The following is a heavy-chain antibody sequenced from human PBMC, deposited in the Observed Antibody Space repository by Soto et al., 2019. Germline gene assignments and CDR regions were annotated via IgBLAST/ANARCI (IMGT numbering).Heavy chain of an antibody. V-gene: IGHV1-46*03. CDR1: GYTFTSYY. CDR3: ARHLAAGDS. Sequence: QVQLVQSGAEVKKPGASVRVSCKASGYTFTSYYIHWVRQAPGQGLEWMAIVNPTGGSTNYAQKFQGRVTVTFDTSTSTVFMELNSLRYEDTAVCYCARHLAAGDSWGQGTLVTVSS. CDR2: VNPTGGST. J-gene: IGHJ4*02. D-gene: IGHD6-25*01.